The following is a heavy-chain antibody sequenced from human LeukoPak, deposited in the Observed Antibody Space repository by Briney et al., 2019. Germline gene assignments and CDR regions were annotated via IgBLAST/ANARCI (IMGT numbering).Heavy chain of an antibody. J-gene: IGHJ5*02. CDR1: GGTFSSYA. V-gene: IGHV1-18*01. CDR3: ARVGATDNWFDP. CDR2: ISAYNGNT. D-gene: IGHD1-26*01. Sequence: GASVKVSCKASGGTFSSYAISWVRQAPGQGLEWMGWISAYNGNTNYAQKLQGRVTMTTDTSTSTAYMELRSLRSDDTAVYYCARVGATDNWFDPWGQGTLVTVSS.